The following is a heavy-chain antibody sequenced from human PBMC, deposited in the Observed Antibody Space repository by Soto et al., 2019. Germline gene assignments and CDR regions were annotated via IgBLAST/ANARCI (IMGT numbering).Heavy chain of an antibody. V-gene: IGHV1-3*01. D-gene: IGHD1-26*01. CDR3: ARIGNSGSYYDSYYFDY. CDR2: INAGNGNT. J-gene: IGHJ4*02. Sequence: ASVKVPCKASGSPFTSYAMLWVAKAPGQRLEWMGWINAGNGNTKYSQKFQGRVTITRDTSASTAYMELSSLRSEDTAVYYCARIGNSGSYYDSYYFDYWGQGTLVTVSS. CDR1: GSPFTSYA.